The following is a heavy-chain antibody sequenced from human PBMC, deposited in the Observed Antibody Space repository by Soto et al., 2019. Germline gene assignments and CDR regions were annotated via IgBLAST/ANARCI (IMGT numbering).Heavy chain of an antibody. CDR2: ISGSGSYI. CDR1: GFAFSGYA. CDR3: ATIVGHHGWLDF. J-gene: IGHJ4*02. V-gene: IGHV3-21*01. D-gene: IGHD2-15*01. Sequence: GGSLRLSCATCGFAFSGYALNWVRQAPGKGLEGVSSISGSGSYIYYADSVEGRFTISRDNAKESVFMERSSLRAEETAVYYCATIVGHHGWLDFWGQGTLVTVSS.